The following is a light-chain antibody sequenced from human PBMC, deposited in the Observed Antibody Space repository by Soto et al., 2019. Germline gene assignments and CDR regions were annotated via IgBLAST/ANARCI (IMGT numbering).Light chain of an antibody. J-gene: IGLJ3*02. V-gene: IGLV2-14*01. CDR1: SSDIGGYNY. CDR3: SSYTSSGTLV. CDR2: DVS. Sequence: QSVLTQPASVSGSPGQSITISCTGTSSDIGGYNYVSWYQLHPGKAPKVMIYDVSNRPSGVSIRFSGSKSGNTASLTISGLQAEDEADYFCSSYTSSGTLVFGGGTKVTVL.